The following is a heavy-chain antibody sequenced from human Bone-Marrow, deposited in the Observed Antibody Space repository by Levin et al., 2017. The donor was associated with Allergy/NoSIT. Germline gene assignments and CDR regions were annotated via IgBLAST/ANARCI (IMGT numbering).Heavy chain of an antibody. CDR1: GFTLSDYY. CDR3: AWEMDKDHYNYGLDG. D-gene: IGHD3/OR15-3a*01. J-gene: IGHJ6*02. V-gene: IGHV3-11*01. Sequence: GGSLRLSCAASGFTLSDYYMSWIRQAPGKGLEWVSYISSRGTTMYLADSVKGRFTISRANAKNSLSLQMNSLRADDTAVYYCAWEMDKDHYNYGLDGWGQGTTVTVSS. CDR2: ISSRGTTM.